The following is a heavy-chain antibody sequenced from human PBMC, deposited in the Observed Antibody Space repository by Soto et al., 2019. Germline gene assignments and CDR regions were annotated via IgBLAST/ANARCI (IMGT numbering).Heavy chain of an antibody. CDR2: IYYSGST. CDR1: GGSISSYY. D-gene: IGHD6-19*01. CDR3: ASRAGGAGYYYGMDV. Sequence: SETLSLTCTVSGGSISSYYWSWIRQPPGKGLEWIGYIYYSGSTNYNPSLKSRVTISVDTSKNQFSLKLSSVTAADTAVYYCASRAGGAGYYYGMDVWGQGTTVTV. J-gene: IGHJ6*02. V-gene: IGHV4-59*01.